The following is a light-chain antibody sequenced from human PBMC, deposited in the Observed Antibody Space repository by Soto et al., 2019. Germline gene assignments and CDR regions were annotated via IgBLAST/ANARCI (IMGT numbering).Light chain of an antibody. CDR2: DVS. Sequence: QSALTQPRSVSGSPGQSVSISCTGTSSDVGVYNYVSWYQQHPGKDPKLMIYDVSKRPSGVHDRFSGYKSGNTAYLTISGLQAEDEADYYCCSYAGSYTYVFGTGSK. J-gene: IGLJ1*01. CDR3: CSYAGSYTYV. CDR1: SSDVGVYNY. V-gene: IGLV2-11*01.